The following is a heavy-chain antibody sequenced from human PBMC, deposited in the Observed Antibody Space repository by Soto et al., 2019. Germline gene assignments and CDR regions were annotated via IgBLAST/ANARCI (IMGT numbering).Heavy chain of an antibody. D-gene: IGHD4-17*01. CDR1: GGSISSGGYY. J-gene: IGHJ4*02. CDR2: IYYSGST. V-gene: IGHV4-31*03. Sequence: SETLSLTCTVSGGSISSGGYYWSWIRQHPGKGLEWIGYIYYSGSTYYNPSLKSRVTISVDTSKNQFSLKLSSVTAADTAVYYCASAILDYGDYGGSFAYWGQGTLVTVSS. CDR3: ASAILDYGDYGGSFAY.